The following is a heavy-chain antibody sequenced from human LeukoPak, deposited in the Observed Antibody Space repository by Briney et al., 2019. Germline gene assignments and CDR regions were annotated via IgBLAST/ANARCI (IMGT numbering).Heavy chain of an antibody. CDR1: GFTFSSYA. J-gene: IGHJ4*02. Sequence: GGSLRLSCAASGFTFSSYAMSWVRQAPGKGLEWVSAISGSGGSTYYADSVKGRFTISRDNSKNTLYLQMNRLRAEDTAVYYCTKGGGSSWTWTDYWGQGTLVTVSS. CDR2: ISGSGGST. D-gene: IGHD6-13*01. CDR3: TKGGGSSWTWTDY. V-gene: IGHV3-23*01.